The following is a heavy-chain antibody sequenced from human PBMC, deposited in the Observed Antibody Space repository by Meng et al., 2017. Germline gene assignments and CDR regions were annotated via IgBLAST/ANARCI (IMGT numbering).Heavy chain of an antibody. V-gene: IGHV4-61*02. CDR2: IYTSGST. J-gene: IGHJ4*02. CDR3: AEGYSYGLFDY. D-gene: IGHD5-18*01. CDR1: GGSISSGSYY. Sequence: LRLSCTVSGGSISSGSYYWSWIRQPAGKGLEWIGRIYTSGSTNYNPSLKSRVTISVDTSKNQFTLKLSSVTAADTAVYYCAEGYSYGLFDYWGQGTLVTVSS.